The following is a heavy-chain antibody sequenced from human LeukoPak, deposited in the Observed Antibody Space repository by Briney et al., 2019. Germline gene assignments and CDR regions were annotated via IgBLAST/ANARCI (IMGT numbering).Heavy chain of an antibody. Sequence: ASVKVSCKASGYTFTSYGIRWVRQAPGQGLEWMGWISAYNGNTNYAQKLQGRVTMTTDTSTSTAYMELRSLRSDDTAVYYCARDWGPYDFWSGYYIGDYFDYWGQGTLVTVSS. D-gene: IGHD3-3*01. V-gene: IGHV1-18*01. J-gene: IGHJ4*02. CDR3: ARDWGPYDFWSGYYIGDYFDY. CDR2: ISAYNGNT. CDR1: GYTFTSYG.